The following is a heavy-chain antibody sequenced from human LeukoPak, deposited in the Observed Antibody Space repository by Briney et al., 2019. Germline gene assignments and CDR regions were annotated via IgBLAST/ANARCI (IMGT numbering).Heavy chain of an antibody. CDR2: IYPGDSDT. J-gene: IGHJ6*03. CDR1: GYSFTSYW. CDR3: ARHIAQPYYYYYMDV. Sequence: GESLKISCKGSGYSFTSYWIGWVRQMPGKGLEWMGIIYPGDSDTRYSPSFQGQVTISADKSISTAYLQWSSLKASDTAMYYCARHIAQPYYYYYMDVWGKGTTVTVSS. V-gene: IGHV5-51*01. D-gene: IGHD1-1*01.